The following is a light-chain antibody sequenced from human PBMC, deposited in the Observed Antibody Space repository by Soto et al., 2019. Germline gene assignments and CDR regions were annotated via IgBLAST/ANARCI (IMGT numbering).Light chain of an antibody. CDR3: QQSYSTLSIT. CDR2: AAS. Sequence: AIRITQSPSSFSASTGDRVTLTCRASQGISSYLAWYQQKPGKAPKLLIYAASTLQSGVPSRFSGSGSGTDFTLTISCLQSEDFATYYCQQSYSTLSITFGQGTRLEIK. V-gene: IGKV1-8*01. CDR1: QGISSY. J-gene: IGKJ5*01.